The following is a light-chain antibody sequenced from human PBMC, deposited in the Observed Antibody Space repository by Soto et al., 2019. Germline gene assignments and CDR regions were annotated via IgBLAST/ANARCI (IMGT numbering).Light chain of an antibody. J-gene: IGKJ1*01. CDR3: QQRYSWLRV. Sequence: EIVLTQSPATLSLSPGETATLSCRASQSVSSSVAWCQHKPGQSPRLVVYSGYKRSPGVPARFSGSGSGTDFTLTISSLESDDFAIYYCQQRYSWLRVFGPGTKVDIK. CDR1: QSVSSS. CDR2: SGY. V-gene: IGKV3-11*01.